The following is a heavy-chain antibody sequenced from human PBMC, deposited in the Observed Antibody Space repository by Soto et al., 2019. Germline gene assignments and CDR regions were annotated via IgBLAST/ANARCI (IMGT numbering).Heavy chain of an antibody. CDR1: GFTFSSYA. J-gene: IGHJ4*02. CDR2: ISYDGSNK. V-gene: IGHV3-30-3*01. Sequence: GGSLRLSCAASGFTFSSYAMHWVRQAPGKGLEWVAVISYDGSNKYYADSVKGRFTISRDNSKNTLYLQMNSLRAEDTAVYYCARDEPYYDSSGSWGDWGQGTLVTISS. D-gene: IGHD3-22*01. CDR3: ARDEPYYDSSGSWGD.